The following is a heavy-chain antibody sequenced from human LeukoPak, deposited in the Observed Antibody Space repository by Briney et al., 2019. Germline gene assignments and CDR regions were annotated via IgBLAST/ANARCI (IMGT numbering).Heavy chain of an antibody. CDR2: IRYDGNNK. Sequence: GGSLRLSCAVSGFTFRSHAMRWVRQAPGKGLEWVAFIRYDGNNKDYADSVKGRFTISRDNSKNTLYLQMNSLRAEDTAVYYCAKGYGDLVAFDIWGQGTMVTVSS. V-gene: IGHV3-30*02. J-gene: IGHJ3*02. CDR3: AKGYGDLVAFDI. D-gene: IGHD4-17*01. CDR1: GFTFRSHA.